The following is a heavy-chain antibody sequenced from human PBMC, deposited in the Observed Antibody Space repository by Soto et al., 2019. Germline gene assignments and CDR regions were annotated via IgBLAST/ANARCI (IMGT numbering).Heavy chain of an antibody. CDR3: ARDRRIAAAGYYYYYGMDV. CDR2: ISYDGSNK. J-gene: IGHJ6*02. D-gene: IGHD6-13*01. Sequence: GGSLRLSCAASGFTFSSYAMHWVRQAPGKGLEWVAVISYDGSNKYYADSVKGRFTISRDNSKNTLYLQMNSLRAEDTAVYYCARDRRIAAAGYYYYYGMDVWGQGTTVTVSS. CDR1: GFTFSSYA. V-gene: IGHV3-30-3*01.